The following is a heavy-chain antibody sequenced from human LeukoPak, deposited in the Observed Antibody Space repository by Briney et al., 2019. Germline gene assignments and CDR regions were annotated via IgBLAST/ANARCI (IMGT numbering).Heavy chain of an antibody. CDR3: AKVGDLAGPYYFDY. CDR2: ISGSGGST. V-gene: IGHV3-23*01. D-gene: IGHD6-19*01. Sequence: GGSLRLSCAASGFTFSIYSMNWVRQAPGKGLEWVSAISGSGGSTYYADSVKGRFTISRDNSKNTLYLQMNSLRAEDTAVYYCAKVGDLAGPYYFDYWGQGTLVTVSS. J-gene: IGHJ4*02. CDR1: GFTFSIYS.